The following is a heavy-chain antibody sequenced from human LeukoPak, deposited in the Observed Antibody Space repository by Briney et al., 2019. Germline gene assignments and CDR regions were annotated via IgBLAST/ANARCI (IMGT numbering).Heavy chain of an antibody. CDR3: ARDAGYGGNSDY. Sequence: GGSLRLSCAASGFTFNMYWMTWVRQVPGRGLESVAYINKDGSDKYYVDSVKGRFTVSRDNAKNSLYLQMNSLSAEDTAVYYCARDAGYGGNSDYWGQGTLVTVSS. V-gene: IGHV3-7*01. J-gene: IGHJ4*02. D-gene: IGHD4-23*01. CDR2: INKDGSDK. CDR1: GFTFNMYW.